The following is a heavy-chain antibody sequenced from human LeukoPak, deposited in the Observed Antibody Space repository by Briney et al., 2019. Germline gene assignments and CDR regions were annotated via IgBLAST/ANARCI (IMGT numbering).Heavy chain of an antibody. CDR1: GYSFTSYW. CDR3: ARHQASGYDYFYYYMDV. J-gene: IGHJ6*03. CDR2: TYPGDSDT. Sequence: GESLKISCKGSGYSFTSYWIGWVRQMPGKGLEWMGITYPGDSDTRYSPSFQGQVTISTDKSISTAYLQWSSLKASDTAMYYCARHQASGYDYFYYYMDVWGKGTTVTISS. V-gene: IGHV5-51*01. D-gene: IGHD5-12*01.